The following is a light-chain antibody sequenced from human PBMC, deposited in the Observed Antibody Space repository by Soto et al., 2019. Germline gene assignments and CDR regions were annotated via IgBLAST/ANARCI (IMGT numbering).Light chain of an antibody. Sequence: EIVMTQSPATLSVSPGERATLSCRASQSVSSKLAWYQQKPGQAPRLLIYGASTRATGIPARFSGSGSGTEFPLTISSLQSEDFAVYYCQQYNNWPPFTFGPGTKVDIK. J-gene: IGKJ3*01. V-gene: IGKV3-15*01. CDR1: QSVSSK. CDR3: QQYNNWPPFT. CDR2: GAS.